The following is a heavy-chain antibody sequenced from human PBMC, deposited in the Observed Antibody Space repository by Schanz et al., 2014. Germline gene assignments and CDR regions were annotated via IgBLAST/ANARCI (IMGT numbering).Heavy chain of an antibody. V-gene: IGHV1-2*06. CDR2: ISPSSGGT. CDR1: GYTFTNHY. Sequence: QVKVIQSGPEVKKPGASVKVSCKASGYTFTNHYLHWVRQAPGQGLEWMGRISPSSGGTNYAQNFQGRVTMTKDTSINTVYMELSTLTSDDTAVYYCARTASHDVWRGYIPHYAFDLWGQGTTVTVSS. J-gene: IGHJ3*01. CDR3: ARTASHDVWRGYIPHYAFDL. D-gene: IGHD3-3*01.